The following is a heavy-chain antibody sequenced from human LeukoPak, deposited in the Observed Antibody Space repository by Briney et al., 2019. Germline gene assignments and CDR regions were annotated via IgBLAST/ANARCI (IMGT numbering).Heavy chain of an antibody. CDR1: GGSISSSSYY. J-gene: IGHJ4*02. Sequence: PSETLSLTCIVSGGSISSSSYYWGWICQPPGKGLEWIGEINHSGSTNYNPSLKSRVTISVDTSKNQFSLKLSSVTAADTAVYYCARGNSGYDLHKRRFDYWGQGTLVTVSS. CDR2: INHSGST. CDR3: ARGNSGYDLHKRRFDY. D-gene: IGHD5-12*01. V-gene: IGHV4-39*07.